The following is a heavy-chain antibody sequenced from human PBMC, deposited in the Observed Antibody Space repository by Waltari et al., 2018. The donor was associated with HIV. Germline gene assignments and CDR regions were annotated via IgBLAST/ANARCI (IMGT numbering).Heavy chain of an antibody. D-gene: IGHD2-2*01. CDR3: ARDPQYCSSTSCSYYFDY. CDR1: GCPFSSYA. Sequence: QVQLVESGGGVVQPGRSLRLSWAASGCPFSSYAMHSVRQAPGKGLEWVAVISYDGSNKYYADSVKGRFTISRDNSKNTLYLQMNSLRAEDTAVYYCARDPQYCSSTSCSYYFDYWGQGTLVTVSS. V-gene: IGHV3-30-3*01. J-gene: IGHJ4*02. CDR2: ISYDGSNK.